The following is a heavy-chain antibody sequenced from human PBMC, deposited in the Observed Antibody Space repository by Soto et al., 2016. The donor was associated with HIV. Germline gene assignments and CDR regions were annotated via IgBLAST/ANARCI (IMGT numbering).Heavy chain of an antibody. Sequence: QVQLQETGPGLVKPSETLSLTCNVSGGSIDGHYWSWIRQPPGKGLEWIGYIYYTGTTNYNPSLKSRVTISVDTSKNQFSLRLTSLTAADTAIYYCARLGRGIAAVVWFDPGAREPWATVSS. V-gene: IGHV4-59*11. CDR1: GGSIDGHY. D-gene: IGHD6-13*01. CDR2: IYYTGTT. CDR3: ARLGRGIAAVVWFDP. J-gene: IGHJ5*02.